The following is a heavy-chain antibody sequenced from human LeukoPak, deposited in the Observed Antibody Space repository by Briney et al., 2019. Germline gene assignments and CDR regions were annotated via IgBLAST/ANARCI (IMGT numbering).Heavy chain of an antibody. CDR1: GGTFSSYA. J-gene: IGHJ4*02. Sequence: SVKVSCKASGGTFSSYAISWVRQAPGQGLEWMGRIIPILGIANYAQKFQGRVTITADKSTSTAYMELSSLRSEDTAVYYCTRSHSGSYLGEDYWGQGTLVTVSS. CDR3: TRSHSGSYLGEDY. CDR2: IIPILGIA. D-gene: IGHD1-26*01. V-gene: IGHV1-69*04.